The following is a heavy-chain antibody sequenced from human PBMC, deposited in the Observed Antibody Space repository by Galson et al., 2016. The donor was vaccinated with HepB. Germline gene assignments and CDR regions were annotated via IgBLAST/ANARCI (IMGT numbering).Heavy chain of an antibody. CDR2: INAGNGNT. CDR1: GYTFTSYA. J-gene: IGHJ6*02. D-gene: IGHD3-10*01. Sequence: SVKVSCKASGYTFTSYAIHWVRRAPGQGLEWMGWINAGNGNTRYSQKFQGRVTLTRDTSDSIAYMELSSRGAKDTAVYYCARRSVIMIKSAMDVWGQGTTVTVSS. CDR3: ARRSVIMIKSAMDV. V-gene: IGHV1-3*01.